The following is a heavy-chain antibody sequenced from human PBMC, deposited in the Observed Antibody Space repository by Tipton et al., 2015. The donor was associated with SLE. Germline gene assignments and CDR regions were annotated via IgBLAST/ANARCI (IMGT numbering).Heavy chain of an antibody. CDR2: INEYGSEK. Sequence: SLRLSCAASGFTFSRSWMNWVRLAPGKGLEWVANINEYGSEKHYVDSLKERLTISRDNAKKSVYLQMNSLRAEDTAVYYCARGRDDYPYWYFDLWGRGTLVTVSS. CDR1: GFTFSRSW. V-gene: IGHV3-7*01. D-gene: IGHD4-11*01. CDR3: ARGRDDYPYWYFDL. J-gene: IGHJ2*01.